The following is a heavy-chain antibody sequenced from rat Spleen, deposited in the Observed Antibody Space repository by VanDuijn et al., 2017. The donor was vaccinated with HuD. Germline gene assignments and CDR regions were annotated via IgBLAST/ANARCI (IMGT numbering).Heavy chain of an antibody. CDR2: IIYDGSNT. D-gene: IGHD5-1*01. CDR3: ARHKLGYYVMDA. CDR1: GFTFSDYA. V-gene: IGHV5-17*01. J-gene: IGHJ4*01. Sequence: EVQLVESGGGLVQPGNSLKLSCAASGFTFSDYAMAWVRQSPKKGLEWVATIIYDGSNTYYRDSVKGRFTISRDNAKNTQYLQMDSLRSEDTATYYCARHKLGYYVMDAWGQGASVTVSS.